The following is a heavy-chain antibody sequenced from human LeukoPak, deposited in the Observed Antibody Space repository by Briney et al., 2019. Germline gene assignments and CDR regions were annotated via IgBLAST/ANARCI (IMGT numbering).Heavy chain of an antibody. CDR2: ISGPGDST. V-gene: IGHV3-23*01. Sequence: GGSLRLSCNASGFTFRYSAMSWVRQAPGRGLQWVSAISGPGDSTYYADSVKGRFTISRDNSKNTLYLRMNSLRAEDTALYYCVKERGIKWELLGAYWGQGTLVTVSS. CDR1: GFTFRYSA. J-gene: IGHJ4*02. D-gene: IGHD1-26*01. CDR3: VKERGIKWELLGAY.